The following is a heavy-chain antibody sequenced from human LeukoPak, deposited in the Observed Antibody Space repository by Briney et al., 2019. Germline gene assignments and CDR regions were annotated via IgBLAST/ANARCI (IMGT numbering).Heavy chain of an antibody. J-gene: IGHJ5*02. Sequence: ASVKVSCKASGYTFTSYDINWVRQATGQGLEWMGWMNPNSGNTGYAQKFQGRVTITRHTSISTAYMELSSLRSDDTAVYYCARKQQRIEGFDPWGQGTLVTVSS. CDR2: MNPNSGNT. CDR1: GYTFTSYD. CDR3: ARKQQRIEGFDP. V-gene: IGHV1-8*03. D-gene: IGHD6-13*01.